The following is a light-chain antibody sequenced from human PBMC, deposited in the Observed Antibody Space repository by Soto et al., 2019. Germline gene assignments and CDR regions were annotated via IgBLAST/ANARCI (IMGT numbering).Light chain of an antibody. CDR3: QQYGSSRWT. V-gene: IGKV1-9*01. CDR1: QGIRSY. Sequence: GDRVTITCRASQGIRSYLAWYQQRPGKAPELLIYGASTLRPGGASRFSGSGSGTEFTLTISRLEPEDFAVYYCQQYGSSRWTFGQGTKVDIK. J-gene: IGKJ1*01. CDR2: GAS.